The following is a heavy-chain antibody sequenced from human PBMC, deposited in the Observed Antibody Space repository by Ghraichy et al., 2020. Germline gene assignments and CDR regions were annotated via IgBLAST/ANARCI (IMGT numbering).Heavy chain of an antibody. V-gene: IGHV4-34*01. J-gene: IGHJ3*02. D-gene: IGHD4/OR15-4a*01. CDR1: GGSFSGYY. Sequence: SETLSLTCAVYGGSFSGYYWSWIRQPPGKGLEWIGEINHSGSTNYNPSLKSRVTISVDTSKNQFSLKLSPVTAAGTAVYYCARGDYRSAFDIWGQGTMVTVSS. CDR3: ARGDYRSAFDI. CDR2: INHSGST.